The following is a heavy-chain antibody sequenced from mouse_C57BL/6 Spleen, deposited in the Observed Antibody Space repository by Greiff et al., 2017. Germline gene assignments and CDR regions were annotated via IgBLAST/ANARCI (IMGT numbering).Heavy chain of an antibody. Sequence: QVQLQQSGAELVKPGASVKLSCKASGYTFTSYWMPWVKQRPGRGLEWIGSIDPNSGGTKYNEKFKSKATLTVDKPSSTAYMQLSSLTSEDSAVYYCARSRTTVVATHFDYWGQGTTLTVSS. CDR2: IDPNSGGT. J-gene: IGHJ2*01. V-gene: IGHV1-72*01. CDR3: ARSRTTVVATHFDY. CDR1: GYTFTSYW. D-gene: IGHD1-1*01.